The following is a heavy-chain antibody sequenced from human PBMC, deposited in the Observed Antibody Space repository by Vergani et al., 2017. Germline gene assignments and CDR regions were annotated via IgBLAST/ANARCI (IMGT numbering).Heavy chain of an antibody. D-gene: IGHD4-11*01. Sequence: EVQLVESGGGLVKPGGSLRLSCTTSGFTFSSAWMSWVRQAPGKGLEWVARIRPKTDGETTDYAAPVKGRFTISRDDSKNTLYLQMNSLKTEDTAVYYCAKAGSVASESLQYNYYMDVWGRGTTVTVS. CDR2: IRPKTDGETT. CDR3: AKAGSVASESLQYNYYMDV. V-gene: IGHV3-15*01. J-gene: IGHJ6*03. CDR1: GFTFSSAW.